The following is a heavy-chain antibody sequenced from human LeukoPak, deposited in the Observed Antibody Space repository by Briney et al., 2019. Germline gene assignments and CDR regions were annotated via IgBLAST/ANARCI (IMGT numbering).Heavy chain of an antibody. J-gene: IGHJ5*02. Sequence: KPGGSLRLSCAASGFTFSSYSMNWVRQAPGKGLEWVSSISSSSSYIYYADSVKGRFTISRDNAKNSLYLQMNSLRAEDTAVYYCAKDDLMNTVSDVRNWFDAWGQGTRVIVSS. CDR3: AKDDLMNTVSDVRNWFDA. CDR1: GFTFSSYS. D-gene: IGHD4-17*01. V-gene: IGHV3-21*01. CDR2: ISSSSSYI.